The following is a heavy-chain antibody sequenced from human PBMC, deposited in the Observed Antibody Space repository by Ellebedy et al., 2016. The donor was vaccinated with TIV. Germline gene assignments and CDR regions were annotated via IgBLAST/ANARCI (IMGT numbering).Heavy chain of an antibody. V-gene: IGHV1-18*04. Sequence: AASVKVSCKASGYTFTSYGISWVRQAPGQGLEWMGWISAYNGNTKYAPKLQGRVTMTTDTSTSTAYMELRSLTSDDTAVYYCAREVSGLDPTYYFDYWGQGTLVTGSS. J-gene: IGHJ4*02. CDR3: AREVSGLDPTYYFDY. CDR1: GYTFTSYG. CDR2: ISAYNGNT. D-gene: IGHD3-10*01.